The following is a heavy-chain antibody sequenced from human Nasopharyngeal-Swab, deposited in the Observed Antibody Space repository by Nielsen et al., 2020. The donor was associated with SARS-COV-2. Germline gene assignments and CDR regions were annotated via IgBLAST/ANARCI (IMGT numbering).Heavy chain of an antibody. CDR3: ARGYAFDI. J-gene: IGHJ3*02. CDR2: IYYSGST. Sequence: SETLSLTCTVSGGSISSYYWSWFRQPPGKGLEWIGYIYYSGSTNYNPSLKSRVTISVDTSKNQFSLKLSSVTAADTAVYYCARGYAFDIWGQGTMVTVSS. CDR1: GGSISSYY. V-gene: IGHV4-59*01.